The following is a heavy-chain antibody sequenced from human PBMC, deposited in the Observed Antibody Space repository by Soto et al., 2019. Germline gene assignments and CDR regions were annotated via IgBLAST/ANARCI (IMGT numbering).Heavy chain of an antibody. CDR2: INAGNGYT. CDR1: GYIFTNYA. D-gene: IGHD3-10*02. J-gene: IGHJ2*01. CDR3: ARGAALYVGHWYFDL. Sequence: QVQLLQSGAEVKKPGASVNDSCKASGYIFTNYAMRWVRQAPGQGLEWMGWINAGNGYTKYSQKSQGRVTITRDTSATTVYMDGTSLRSEDTAVYYCARGAALYVGHWYFDLWGRGTLVTVSS. V-gene: IGHV1-3*01.